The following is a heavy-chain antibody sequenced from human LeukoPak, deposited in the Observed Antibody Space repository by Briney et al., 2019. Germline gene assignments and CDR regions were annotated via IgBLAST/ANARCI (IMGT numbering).Heavy chain of an antibody. CDR3: ARARALWFGSSLDY. J-gene: IGHJ4*02. CDR2: INAGNGNT. CDR1: GYTFTCWS. D-gene: IGHD3-10*01. Sequence: APGYVCCKASGYTFTCWSLGLVRHGPAQRLGLVGWINAGNGNTKYSQKFQGRVTITRDTSASTAYMELSSLRSEDTAVYYCARARALWFGSSLDYWGQGTLVTVSS. V-gene: IGHV1-3*01.